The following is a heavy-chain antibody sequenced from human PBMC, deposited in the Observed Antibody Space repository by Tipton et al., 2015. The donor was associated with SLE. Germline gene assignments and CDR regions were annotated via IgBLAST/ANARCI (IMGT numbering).Heavy chain of an antibody. Sequence: TLSLTCTVSSGSISSSSYYWGWIRQPPGKGLEWIGSIYYSGSTYYNPSLKSRVTISVDTSKNQFSLKLSSVTAADTAVYYCARGQKRLGAYFDYWGQGTLVTVSS. CDR3: ARGQKRLGAYFDY. D-gene: IGHD3-16*01. CDR2: IYYSGST. J-gene: IGHJ4*02. CDR1: SGSISSSSYY. V-gene: IGHV4-39*01.